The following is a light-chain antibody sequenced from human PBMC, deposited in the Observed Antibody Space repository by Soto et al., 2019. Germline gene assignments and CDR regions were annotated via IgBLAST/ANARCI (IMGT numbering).Light chain of an antibody. CDR3: MQALQTPYT. CDR1: QRLLHSNGNTF. V-gene: IGKV2-28*01. Sequence: DIVMTQSPPSLTVTPGEPASISCRSSQRLLHSNGNTFLDWYLQKPGQSPQLLIYLGSNRASGVPDRVSGSEAGTDFTLKISRVEAEDVGVYYCMQALQTPYTFGQGTKLEI. J-gene: IGKJ2*01. CDR2: LGS.